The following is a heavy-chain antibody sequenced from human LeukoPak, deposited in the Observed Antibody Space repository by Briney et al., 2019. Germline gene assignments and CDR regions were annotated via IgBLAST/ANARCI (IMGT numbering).Heavy chain of an antibody. CDR3: ARAGMDIVIVAAAMQAYCYGMDV. CDR2: IVSSDSYT. Sequence: GESLRISCKGSGYRFTSYWINWVRQMPGKGLEWIGRIVSSDSYTNYSPPFQGHATISADKSISTAYLQWSSLKPSDLDIYSCARAGMDIVIVAAAMQAYCYGMDVWGKGTTVTVSS. V-gene: IGHV5-10-1*01. CDR1: GYRFTSYW. J-gene: IGHJ6*04. D-gene: IGHD2-2*03.